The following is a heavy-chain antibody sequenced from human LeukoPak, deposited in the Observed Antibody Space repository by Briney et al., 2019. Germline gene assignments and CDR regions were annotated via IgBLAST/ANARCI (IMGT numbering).Heavy chain of an antibody. V-gene: IGHV4-34*01. D-gene: IGHD3-22*01. CDR1: GGSFSGYY. Sequence: PSETLSLTCAVYGGSFSGYYWSWVRQPPGKGLEWIGEINHSGSTNYNPSLKSRVTISVDTSKSQFSLKLSSVTAADTAVYYCARLSYDSSGLPSFDYWGQGTLVTVSS. CDR2: INHSGST. CDR3: ARLSYDSSGLPSFDY. J-gene: IGHJ4*02.